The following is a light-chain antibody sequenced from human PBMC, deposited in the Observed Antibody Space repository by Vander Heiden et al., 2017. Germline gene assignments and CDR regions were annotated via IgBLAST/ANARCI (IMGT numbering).Light chain of an antibody. CDR1: NIKSKT. CDR3: QVWDSATDSQV. V-gene: IGLV3-21*02. J-gene: IGLJ1*01. CDR2: DDT. Sequence: SYLLTQPPSVSVAPGQTATIPCGGNNIKSKTVHWYQQKPGQAPVLVLYDDTERPPGIPERFSGSNSANTATLAIRRVEAGDEGDYYWQVWDSATDSQVFGSGTLVTVL.